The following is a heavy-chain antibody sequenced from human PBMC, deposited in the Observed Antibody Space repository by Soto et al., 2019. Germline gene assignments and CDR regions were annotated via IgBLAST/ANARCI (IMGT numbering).Heavy chain of an antibody. V-gene: IGHV1-2*02. J-gene: IGHJ4*02. CDR2: INPSTGGT. CDR1: GYTFTGHY. D-gene: IGHD3-3*01. CDR3: GRYLMWSVEARRFDH. Sequence: GASVKVSCKPSGYTFTGHYLHWVLQAPGRGLEWMGWINPSTGGTNFAQKFQGRVTMTSDTSIRTVYLELSSLRSDDTAVYYCGRYLMWSVEARRFDHWGQGTQVTVSS.